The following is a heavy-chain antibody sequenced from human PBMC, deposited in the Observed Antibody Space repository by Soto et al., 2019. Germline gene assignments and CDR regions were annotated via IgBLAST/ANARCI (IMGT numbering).Heavy chain of an antibody. J-gene: IGHJ5*02. Sequence: SETLSLTYIVSGGSISSSSYYWGWIRQPPGKGLEWIGNVYYGGSTFYNPSLKSRVTISVDTSQNRFSLKLSSVAAADTAVYYCARAFMVRGVIIKDVGLDWLDPWGQGTLVTVS. CDR3: ARAFMVRGVIIKDVGLDWLDP. V-gene: IGHV4-39*01. D-gene: IGHD3-10*01. CDR2: VYYGGST. CDR1: GGSISSSSYY.